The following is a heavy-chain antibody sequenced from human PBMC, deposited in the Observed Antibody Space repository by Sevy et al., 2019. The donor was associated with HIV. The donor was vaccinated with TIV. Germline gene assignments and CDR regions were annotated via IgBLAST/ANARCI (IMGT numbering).Heavy chain of an antibody. J-gene: IGHJ4*02. CDR1: GFTFRSFD. CDR2: IYYDGRSK. Sequence: GGSLRLSCAASGFTFRSFDMHWVRQAPGKGPEWVALIYYDGRSKYYADSVKGRFTTSRDNSDNTLYLQMNNLGAEDTAVYYCARDLGSGWFPLDYWGQGTLVTVSS. CDR3: ARDLGSGWFPLDY. D-gene: IGHD6-19*01. V-gene: IGHV3-33*01.